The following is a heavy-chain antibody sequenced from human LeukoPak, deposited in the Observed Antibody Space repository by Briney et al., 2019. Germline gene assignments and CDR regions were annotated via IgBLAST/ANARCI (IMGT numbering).Heavy chain of an antibody. Sequence: SETLSLTCAVYGGSFSGYYWSWIRQPPGKGLEWVGEINHSGSTYYNPSLKSRVTISVDTSKNQFSLKLSSVTAADTAVYYCARRRTYGSGSSDYWGQGTLVTVSS. CDR3: ARRRTYGSGSSDY. D-gene: IGHD3-10*01. V-gene: IGHV4-34*01. J-gene: IGHJ4*02. CDR1: GGSFSGYY. CDR2: INHSGST.